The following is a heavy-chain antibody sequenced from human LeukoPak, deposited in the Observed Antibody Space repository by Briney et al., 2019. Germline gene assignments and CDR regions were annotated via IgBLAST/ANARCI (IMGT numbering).Heavy chain of an antibody. V-gene: IGHV3-7*03. J-gene: IGHJ4*02. Sequence: GGSLRLSCAASGFTFSSCWMTWVRQAPGKGLEWVANIKEDGSKKNYMDSVKGRFTIFRDNAKNSLYLQMNSLRVEDTAVYYCATPLDYYDSSGYHQGGDWGQGTLVTVSS. CDR3: ATPLDYYDSSGYHQGGD. D-gene: IGHD3-22*01. CDR1: GFTFSSCW. CDR2: IKEDGSKK.